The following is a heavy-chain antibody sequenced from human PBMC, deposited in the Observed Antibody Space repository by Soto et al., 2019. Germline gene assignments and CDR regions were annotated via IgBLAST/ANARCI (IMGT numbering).Heavy chain of an antibody. Sequence: GGSLRLSCEASGFTFNSFSMNWVRQAPGKGLEWVSYISSSSSTIFYADSVKGRFTISRDTAKNSLYLQMNSLRDEDTAVYYCARLPRLDYWGQGTLVTVSS. CDR1: GFTFNSFS. V-gene: IGHV3-48*02. J-gene: IGHJ4*02. CDR3: ARLPRLDY. CDR2: ISSSSSTI.